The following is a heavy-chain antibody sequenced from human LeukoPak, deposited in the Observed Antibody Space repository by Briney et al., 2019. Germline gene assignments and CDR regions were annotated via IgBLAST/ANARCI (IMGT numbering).Heavy chain of an antibody. Sequence: SVKVSCKASGGTFSSYAISWVRQAPGQGLEWMGGIIPIFGTANYAQKFQGRVTITADESTSTAYMELSSLGSEDTAVYYCARESSGWANWFDPWGQGTLVTVSS. V-gene: IGHV1-69*13. CDR3: ARESSGWANWFDP. CDR2: IIPIFGTA. CDR1: GGTFSSYA. D-gene: IGHD6-19*01. J-gene: IGHJ5*02.